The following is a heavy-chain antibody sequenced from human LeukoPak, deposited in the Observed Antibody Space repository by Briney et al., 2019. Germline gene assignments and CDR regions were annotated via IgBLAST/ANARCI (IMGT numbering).Heavy chain of an antibody. D-gene: IGHD2-2*01. V-gene: IGHV3-23*01. Sequence: GGSLRLSCAASGLTFSTYAMRWIRQAPGKGLEWVSSIGGGGTTSYADSVKGRFTISRDLSKITVYLQMNSLRAEDTAVYYCAQDRGACYPFGMDVWGQGTTVTVSS. CDR1: GLTFSTYA. CDR2: IGGGGTT. J-gene: IGHJ6*02. CDR3: AQDRGACYPFGMDV.